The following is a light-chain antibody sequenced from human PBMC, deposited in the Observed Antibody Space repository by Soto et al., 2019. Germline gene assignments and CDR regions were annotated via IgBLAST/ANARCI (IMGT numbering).Light chain of an antibody. J-gene: IGLJ3*02. CDR3: CSYAGSSTFG. V-gene: IGLV2-23*03. CDR2: EGS. Sequence: QSALTQPASVSGSPGQSITISCTGTSSDVGSYTLVSWYQQHPVKAPKLMIYEGSRRPSGVSNRFSGSKSGNTASLTISGLQAEDEADYYCCSYAGSSTFGFGGGTKLTVL. CDR1: SSDVGSYTL.